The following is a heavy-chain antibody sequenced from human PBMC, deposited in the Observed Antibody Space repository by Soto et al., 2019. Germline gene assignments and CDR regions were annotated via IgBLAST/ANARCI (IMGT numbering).Heavy chain of an antibody. CDR1: GFTISTFG. D-gene: IGHD3-10*01. V-gene: IGHV3-23*01. J-gene: IGHJ4*02. Sequence: LRLSCAASGFTISTFGMSWVRQAPGKGLGWVSVSHDRSYYADSVKGRFTISRDNSRNTLYLQMDSLTADDTAIYYCAKTYGAGNHYHDSWGQGTLVTVSS. CDR3: AKTYGAGNHYHDS. CDR2: SHDRS.